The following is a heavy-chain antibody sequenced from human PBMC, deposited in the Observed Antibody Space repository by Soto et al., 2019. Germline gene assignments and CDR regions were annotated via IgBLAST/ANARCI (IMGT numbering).Heavy chain of an antibody. J-gene: IGHJ4*02. V-gene: IGHV3-21*01. CDR3: ARDPTPPDY. Sequence: EVQLVESGGGLVKPGGSLRLYCAASGFTFSSYSMNWVRQAPGKGLEWVSSISSSSSYIYYADSVKGRFTISRDNAKNSLYLHMNSLRADDTAVYYCARDPTPPDYWGQGTLVTVSS. CDR1: GFTFSSYS. CDR2: ISSSSSYI.